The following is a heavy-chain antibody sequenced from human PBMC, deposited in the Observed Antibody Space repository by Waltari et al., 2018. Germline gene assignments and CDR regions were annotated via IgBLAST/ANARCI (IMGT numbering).Heavy chain of an antibody. J-gene: IGHJ4*02. Sequence: QVQLVQSGAEVKKPGASVKVSCKASGYTFTSYAMHWVRQAPGQRLEWMGWINAGNGNTKYSQKFQGRVTITRDTSASTAYMELSSLRSEDTAVYYCAREVLRLLGYPDYWGQGTLVTVSS. CDR1: GYTFTSYA. CDR2: INAGNGNT. V-gene: IGHV1-3*01. D-gene: IGHD5-12*01. CDR3: AREVLRLLGYPDY.